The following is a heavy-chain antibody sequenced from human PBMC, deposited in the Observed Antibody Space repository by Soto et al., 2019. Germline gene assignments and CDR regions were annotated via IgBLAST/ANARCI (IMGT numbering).Heavy chain of an antibody. Sequence: SVKVSCKASGFTFTSSAVQWVRQARGQRLEWIGWIVVGSGNTNYAQKFQERVTITRDMSTSTAYMELSSLRSEDTAVYYCAAAANYDILTGAYYYYGMEVWGQGTTVTVSS. CDR3: AAAANYDILTGAYYYYGMEV. D-gene: IGHD3-9*01. V-gene: IGHV1-58*01. J-gene: IGHJ6*02. CDR1: GFTFTSSA. CDR2: IVVGSGNT.